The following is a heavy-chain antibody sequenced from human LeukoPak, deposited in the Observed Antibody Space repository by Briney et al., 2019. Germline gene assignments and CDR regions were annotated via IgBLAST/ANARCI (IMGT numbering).Heavy chain of an antibody. Sequence: SETLSLTCTVSGGSISSSSYYWGWIRQPPGKGLEWIGSIYTSGSNNYNPSLKSRVTMSVDTSKNQFSLKLSSVTAADTAMYYCARDNEVAARSFDYWGQGTLVTVSS. V-gene: IGHV4-39*07. J-gene: IGHJ4*02. CDR2: IYTSGSN. CDR1: GGSISSSSYY. D-gene: IGHD6-6*01. CDR3: ARDNEVAARSFDY.